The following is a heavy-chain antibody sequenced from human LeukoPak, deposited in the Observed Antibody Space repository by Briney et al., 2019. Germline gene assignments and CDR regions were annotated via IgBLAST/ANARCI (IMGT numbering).Heavy chain of an antibody. CDR3: ASAVAGPSTDY. J-gene: IGHJ4*02. V-gene: IGHV3-48*01. D-gene: IGHD6-19*01. CDR2: ISSSGSTT. Sequence: GGSLRLSCAASGFTLSTYSMNWVRQAPGKGLEWVSYISSSGSTTYYADSVKGRFTISRDNAKKSLYLQMNSLRAEDTAVYYCASAVAGPSTDYWGQGTLVTVSS. CDR1: GFTLSTYS.